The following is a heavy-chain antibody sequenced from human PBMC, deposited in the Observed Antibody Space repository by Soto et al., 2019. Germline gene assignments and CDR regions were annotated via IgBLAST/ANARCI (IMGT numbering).Heavy chain of an antibody. V-gene: IGHV4-31*03. J-gene: IGHJ4*02. CDR3: ARATLLEQLGY. CDR1: GGDINNGGYY. Sequence: QVQLQESGPGLVKTSQTLSLTCTVSGGDINNGGYYWSWIRQHPGEGLEWIGHISSSGSIYYVPSPKSRVTIHLATFKNHFSRRLGFVPAADTALYYGARATLLEQLGYWGQGPLVIVSS. CDR2: ISSSGSI. D-gene: IGHD6-13*01.